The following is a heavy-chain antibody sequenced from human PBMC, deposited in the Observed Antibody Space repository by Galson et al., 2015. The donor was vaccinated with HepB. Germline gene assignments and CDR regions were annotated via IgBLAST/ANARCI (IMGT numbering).Heavy chain of an antibody. CDR3: AREAAAGDYYYYYGMDV. CDR1: GFTFSSYA. J-gene: IGHJ6*02. Sequence: SLRLSCAASGFTFSSYAMHWVRQAPGKGLEWVAVISYDGSNKYYADSVKGRFTISRDNSKNTLYLQMNSLRAEDTAVYYCAREAAAGDYYYYYGMDVWGQGTTVTVSS. CDR2: ISYDGSNK. D-gene: IGHD6-13*01. V-gene: IGHV3-30*04.